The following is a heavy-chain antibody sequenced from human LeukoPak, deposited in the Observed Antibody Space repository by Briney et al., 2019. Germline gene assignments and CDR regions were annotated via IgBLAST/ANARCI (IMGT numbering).Heavy chain of an antibody. CDR3: AKDLVGATFSLDS. D-gene: IGHD1-26*01. CDR2: IRYDGSNK. V-gene: IGHV3-30*02. CDR1: GFTFSSYG. J-gene: IGHJ4*02. Sequence: GGSLRLSCAASGFTFSSYGMHWVRQAPGKGLEWVAFIRYDGSNKYYADSVKGRFTISRDNSKNTLYLQMNSLRAEDTAVYYCAKDLVGATFSLDSWGQGTLVTVSS.